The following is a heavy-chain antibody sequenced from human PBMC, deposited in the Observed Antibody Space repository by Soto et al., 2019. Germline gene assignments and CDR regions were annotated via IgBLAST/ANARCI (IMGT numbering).Heavy chain of an antibody. V-gene: IGHV3-7*03. CDR2: IKQDGSEK. Sequence: AGGSLRLSCAASGFTFSSYWMSWVRQAPGKGLEWVANIKQDGSEKYYVDSVKGRFTISRDNAKNSLYLQMNSLRAEDTAVYYCASLGCSSASCTYYYYGMDVWGQGTTVTVS. D-gene: IGHD2-2*01. CDR1: GFTFSSYW. CDR3: ASLGCSSASCTYYYYGMDV. J-gene: IGHJ6*02.